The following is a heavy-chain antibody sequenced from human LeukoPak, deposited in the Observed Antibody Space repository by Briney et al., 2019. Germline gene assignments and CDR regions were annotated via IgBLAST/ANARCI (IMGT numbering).Heavy chain of an antibody. D-gene: IGHD5-24*01. CDR2: ISTTGGYT. V-gene: IGHV3-23*01. CDR1: GFSFSTYD. CDR3: AKKPATIKFPFDI. J-gene: IGHJ4*02. Sequence: HPGGSLRLSCVGSGFSFSTYDMGWVRQTPGKGPEWVSAISTTGGYTEDADSVKGRFTISRDNSQNTLFLQMHSLRAEDTAVYYCAKKPATIKFPFDIWGQGTLVTVSP.